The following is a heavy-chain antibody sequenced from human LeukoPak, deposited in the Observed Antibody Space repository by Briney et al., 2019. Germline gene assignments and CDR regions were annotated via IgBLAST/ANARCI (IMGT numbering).Heavy chain of an antibody. CDR1: GGTFSSYA. CDR3: ASPGELLPDSHYFDY. D-gene: IGHD3-10*01. Sequence: ASVKVSCKASGGTFSSYAISWVRQAPGQGLEWMGGIIPIFGTANYAQEFQGRVTITTDESTSTAYMELSSLRSEDTAVYYCASPGELLPDSHYFDYWGQGTLVTVSS. J-gene: IGHJ4*02. CDR2: IIPIFGTA. V-gene: IGHV1-69*05.